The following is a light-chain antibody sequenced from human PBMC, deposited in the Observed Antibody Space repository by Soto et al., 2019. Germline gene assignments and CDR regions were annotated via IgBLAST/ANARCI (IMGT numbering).Light chain of an antibody. CDR3: QQYNDWPSMYT. Sequence: EIVMTQSPATLYVSPGERATLSCRASQSVTINLAWYQQRAGQAPRLLVYGASARAAGIPARFSGSGSGTAFPLTISSLKSGDFAVYYCQQYNDWPSMYTFGQGTKLEFK. CDR1: QSVTIN. V-gene: IGKV3-15*01. J-gene: IGKJ2*01. CDR2: GAS.